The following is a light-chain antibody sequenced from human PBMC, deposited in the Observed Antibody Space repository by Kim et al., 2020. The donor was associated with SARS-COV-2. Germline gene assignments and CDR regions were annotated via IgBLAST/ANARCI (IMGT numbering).Light chain of an antibody. CDR3: QAWDSSPAGV. Sequence: SYELTQPPSVSVSPGQTASITCSGDKLGDKYACWYQQKPGQSPVLVIYQDTKRPSGIPERFSGSNSGNTATLTISGTQAMVEADYYCQAWDSSPAGVFG. CDR2: QDT. J-gene: IGLJ1*01. CDR1: KLGDKY. V-gene: IGLV3-1*01.